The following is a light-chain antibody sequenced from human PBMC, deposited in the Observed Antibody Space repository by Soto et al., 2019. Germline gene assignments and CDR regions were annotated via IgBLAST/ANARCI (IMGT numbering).Light chain of an antibody. Sequence: DIQMTQSPSSLSASVGDRVTITCRASQGISNYLAWYQQKPGKVPKLLIYAASTLQSGVPSRFSVSGSGTDCTLTISSPQPEDDANYYCQRYNSAPHSFGQGTKLESK. J-gene: IGKJ2*01. V-gene: IGKV1-27*01. CDR2: AAS. CDR1: QGISNY. CDR3: QRYNSAPHS.